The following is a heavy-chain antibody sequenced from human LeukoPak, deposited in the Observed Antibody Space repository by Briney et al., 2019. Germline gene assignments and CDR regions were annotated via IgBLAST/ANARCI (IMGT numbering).Heavy chain of an antibody. CDR2: IYHSGST. J-gene: IGHJ4*02. V-gene: IGHV4-38-2*02. D-gene: IGHD6-6*01. CDR3: ARRHVEYSSSSDPYYFDY. Sequence: SETLSLTCTVSGYSISSGYYWGWIRQPPGKGLEWIGSIYHSGSTYYNPSLKSRVTISVDTSKNQFSLKVSSVTAADTAVYYCARRHVEYSSSSDPYYFDYWGQGTLVTVSS. CDR1: GYSISSGYY.